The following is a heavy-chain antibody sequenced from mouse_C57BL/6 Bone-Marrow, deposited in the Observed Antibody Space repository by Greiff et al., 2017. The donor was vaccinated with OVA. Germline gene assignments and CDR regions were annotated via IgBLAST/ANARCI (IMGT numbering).Heavy chain of an antibody. V-gene: IGHV5-6*01. Sequence: EVMLVESGGDLVKPGGSLKLSCAASGFTFSSYGMSWVRQTPDKRLEWVATISSGGSYTYYPDSVKGRFTISRDNAKNTLYLQMSSLKSEDTAMYDCARTMVTTPAWFAYWGQGTLVTVSA. J-gene: IGHJ3*01. D-gene: IGHD2-2*01. CDR3: ARTMVTTPAWFAY. CDR2: ISSGGSYT. CDR1: GFTFSSYG.